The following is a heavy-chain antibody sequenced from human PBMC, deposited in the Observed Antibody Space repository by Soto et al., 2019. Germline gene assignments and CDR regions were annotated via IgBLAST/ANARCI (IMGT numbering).Heavy chain of an antibody. D-gene: IGHD2-15*01. CDR2: MHYSGTT. CDR1: GGSISSRSYF. CDR3: ARRSGSYIVDY. Sequence: TSETLSLTCSVSGGSISSRSYFWGWIRQPPGKGLEWIGNMHYSGTTYYNPSLKSRVTISVDTSKNQFSLKLSSVTAADTAVYYCARRSGSYIVDYWGQGTLVTVSS. J-gene: IGHJ4*02. V-gene: IGHV4-39*01.